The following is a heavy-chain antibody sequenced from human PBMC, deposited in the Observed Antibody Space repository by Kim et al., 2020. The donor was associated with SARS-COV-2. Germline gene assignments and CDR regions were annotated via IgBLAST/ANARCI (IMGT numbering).Heavy chain of an antibody. D-gene: IGHD5-12*01. Sequence: YAESVEGRFTISRDNDDNTLHLQMSSLRPEDTAVYYCVKDQNEGYNHLSPHYWGPGTLVTVSS. J-gene: IGHJ4*02. V-gene: IGHV3-30*02. CDR3: VKDQNEGYNHLSPHY.